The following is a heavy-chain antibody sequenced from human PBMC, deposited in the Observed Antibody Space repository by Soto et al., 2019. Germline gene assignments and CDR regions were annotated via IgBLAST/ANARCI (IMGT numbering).Heavy chain of an antibody. V-gene: IGHV4-39*01. CDR2: IYYRGNA. D-gene: IGHD3-9*01. CDR1: DDSINSDECY. CDR3: ARLEGLATISYYFDF. J-gene: IGHJ4*02. Sequence: SVTKSVTCTVSDDSINSDECYWGWISKPPGKGLEWIGSIYYRGNAYYNPSLQTRVTISLDKSKSQFSLKLNSVTAADSAVYFCARLEGLATISYYFDFWGPGALVTVSS.